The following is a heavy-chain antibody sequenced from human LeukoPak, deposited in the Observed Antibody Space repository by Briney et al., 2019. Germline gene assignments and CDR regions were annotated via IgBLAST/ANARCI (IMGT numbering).Heavy chain of an antibody. Sequence: GGSLSLSCAAPGFPFRSYALNWVRKAPGKGLEWVSSIIGSGGITYYADSVKGRFTISRDNTKNTLYVQMNSLRAEDTAIYYCAKAPSSRGATGGLDVWGQGTTVIVSS. D-gene: IGHD1-26*01. CDR3: AKAPSSRGATGGLDV. CDR1: GFPFRSYA. CDR2: IIGSGGIT. J-gene: IGHJ6*02. V-gene: IGHV3-23*01.